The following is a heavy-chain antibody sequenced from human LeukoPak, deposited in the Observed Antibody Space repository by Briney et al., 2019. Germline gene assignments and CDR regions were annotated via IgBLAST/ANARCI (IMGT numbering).Heavy chain of an antibody. J-gene: IGHJ6*02. V-gene: IGHV7-4-1*02. D-gene: IGHD3-22*01. CDR3: ARSHFQSPTHHYYEEGMDV. CDR1: GYTFTSYA. CDR2: INTNTGNP. Sequence: EASVKVSCKASGYTFTSYAMNWVRQAPGQGLEWMGWINTNTGNPTYAQGFTGRFVFSLDTSVSTAYLQISSLKAEDTAVYYCARSHFQSPTHHYYEEGMDVWGQGTTVTVSS.